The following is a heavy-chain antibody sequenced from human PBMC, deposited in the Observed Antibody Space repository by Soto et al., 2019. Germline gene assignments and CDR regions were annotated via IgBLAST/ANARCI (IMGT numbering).Heavy chain of an antibody. Sequence: QVQLVESGGGVVQPGRSLSLSCAASGFTFSSYAMHWVRQAPGKGLEWVAGISYDGSNKYYADSVNGRFTISRDNSKNTLYLQMNNLGAEDTAVYYCAVMAGSGSYSSWFDPWGQGALVTVSS. D-gene: IGHD1-26*01. V-gene: IGHV3-30-3*01. CDR3: AVMAGSGSYSSWFDP. J-gene: IGHJ5*02. CDR1: GFTFSSYA. CDR2: ISYDGSNK.